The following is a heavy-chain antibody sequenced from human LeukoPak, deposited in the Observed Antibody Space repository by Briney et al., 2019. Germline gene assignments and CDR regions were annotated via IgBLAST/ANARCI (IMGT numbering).Heavy chain of an antibody. CDR2: IKHDGSEG. CDR1: GFTFSSYW. J-gene: IGHJ4*02. Sequence: GGSLRLSCAASGFTFSSYWMTWVRQAPGKGLQWVANIKHDGSEGFYVDSVKGRFTISRDNAKNSLYLQMNSLRAEDTAVYYCARWWGRIYYPYYFDYWGQGTLVTVSS. D-gene: IGHD3-22*01. CDR3: ARWWGRIYYPYYFDY. V-gene: IGHV3-7*01.